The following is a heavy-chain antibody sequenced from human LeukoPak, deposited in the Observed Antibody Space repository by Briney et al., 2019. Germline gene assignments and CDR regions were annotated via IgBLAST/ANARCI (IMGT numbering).Heavy chain of an antibody. D-gene: IGHD3-9*01. CDR2: ISSSGSTI. Sequence: GGSLRLSCAASGFTFSSYEMNWVCQAPGKGLEWVSYISSSGSTIYYADSVKGRFTISRDNAKNSLYLQMNSLRAEDTAVYYCASSFGPFGVPYYDILTGYRYYFDYWGQGTLVTVSS. V-gene: IGHV3-48*03. CDR1: GFTFSSYE. CDR3: ASSFGPFGVPYYDILTGYRYYFDY. J-gene: IGHJ4*02.